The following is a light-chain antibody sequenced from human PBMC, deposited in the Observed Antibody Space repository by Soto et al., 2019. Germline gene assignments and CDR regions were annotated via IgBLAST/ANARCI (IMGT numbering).Light chain of an antibody. V-gene: IGLV2-14*01. CDR1: RSDVGAYNY. Sequence: QSALTQPASVSGSPGQSITISCTGTRSDVGAYNYLSWYQQLPGRAPKLLIYEVSNRPSGISNRFSGFKSGNTASLTISGLQAEDEADYYCSSYTDSRTVAFGGGTKLTVL. CDR2: EVS. CDR3: SSYTDSRTVA. J-gene: IGLJ3*02.